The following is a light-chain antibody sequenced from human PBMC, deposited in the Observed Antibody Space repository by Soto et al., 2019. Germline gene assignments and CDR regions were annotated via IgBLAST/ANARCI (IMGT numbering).Light chain of an antibody. V-gene: IGKV3-11*01. CDR1: QSFSSY. CDR2: DAS. Sequence: EIVLTQSPATLSLSPGERATLSCRASQSFSSYLAWYQQKPGQAPRLLIYDASKRATGIPARFSGRGSGTDFTLTISSLEPVDFAVYYCQQRSNWPPLITFGQGTRLAI. CDR3: QQRSNWPPLIT. J-gene: IGKJ5*01.